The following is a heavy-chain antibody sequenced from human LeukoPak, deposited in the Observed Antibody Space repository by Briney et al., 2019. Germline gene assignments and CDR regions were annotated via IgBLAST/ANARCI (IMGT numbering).Heavy chain of an antibody. J-gene: IGHJ4*02. V-gene: IGHV4-59*01. CDR3: ARGPQGSRNNMYYYDSSGYSAHPHFDY. CDR2: IYYSGST. Sequence: SETLSLTCTVSGGSISSYYWSWIRQPPGKGLEWIGYIYYSGSTNYNPSLKSRVTISVDTSKNQFSLKLSSVTAADTAVYYCARGPQGSRNNMYYYDSSGYSAHPHFDYWGQGTLVTVSS. D-gene: IGHD3-22*01. CDR1: GGSISSYY.